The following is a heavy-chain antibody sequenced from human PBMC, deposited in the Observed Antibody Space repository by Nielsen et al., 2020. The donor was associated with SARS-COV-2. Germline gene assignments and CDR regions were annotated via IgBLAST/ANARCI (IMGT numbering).Heavy chain of an antibody. CDR3: ARKGYYYDSSGYYDGYFDY. D-gene: IGHD3-22*01. CDR2: ISSSGSTI. J-gene: IGHJ4*02. Sequence: VRQAPGKGLEWVSYISSSGSTIYYADSVKGRFTISRDNSKNTLYLQMNSLRAEDTAVYYCARKGYYYDSSGYYDGYFDYWGQETLVTVSS. V-gene: IGHV3-48*01.